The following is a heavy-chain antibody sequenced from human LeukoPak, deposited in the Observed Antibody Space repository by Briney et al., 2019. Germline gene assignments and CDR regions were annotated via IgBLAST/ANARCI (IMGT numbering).Heavy chain of an antibody. V-gene: IGHV4-30-2*01. D-gene: IGHD3-9*01. Sequence: SETLSLTCTVSGGSISSGGYYWSWIRQPPGKGLEWIGYIYHSGSTYYSPSLKSRVTISVDRSKNQFSLKLSSVTAADTAVYYCARESGTDWLDYWGQGTLVTVSS. CDR1: GGSISSGGYY. CDR2: IYHSGST. CDR3: ARESGTDWLDY. J-gene: IGHJ4*02.